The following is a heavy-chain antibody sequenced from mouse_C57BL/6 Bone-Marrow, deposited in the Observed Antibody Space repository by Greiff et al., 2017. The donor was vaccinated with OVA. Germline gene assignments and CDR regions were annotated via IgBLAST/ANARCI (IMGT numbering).Heavy chain of an antibody. J-gene: IGHJ1*03. D-gene: IGHD2-2*01. CDR3: AREGMVTTWYFDV. V-gene: IGHV1-64*01. Sequence: VQLQHPGAELVKPGASVKLSCKASGYTFTSYWMHWVKQRPGQGLEWIGMIHPNSGSTNYNEKFKSKATLTVDKSSSTAYMQLSSLTSEDSAVYYCAREGMVTTWYFDVWGTGTTVTVSS. CDR2: IHPNSGST. CDR1: GYTFTSYW.